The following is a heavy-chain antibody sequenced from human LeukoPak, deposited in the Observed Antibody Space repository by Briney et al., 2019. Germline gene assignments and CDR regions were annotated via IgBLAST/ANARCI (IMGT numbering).Heavy chain of an antibody. CDR1: GFTFSSYA. CDR2: ISGSGGST. Sequence: GSLRLSCAASGFTFSSYAMSWVRQAPGKGPEWVSVISGSGGSTYYADSVKGRFTISRDNSKNTLDLQMNSLRAEDTAVYYCAKSHCSGGSCYYGRLEYWGQGTLVTVSS. V-gene: IGHV3-23*01. D-gene: IGHD2-15*01. J-gene: IGHJ4*02. CDR3: AKSHCSGGSCYYGRLEY.